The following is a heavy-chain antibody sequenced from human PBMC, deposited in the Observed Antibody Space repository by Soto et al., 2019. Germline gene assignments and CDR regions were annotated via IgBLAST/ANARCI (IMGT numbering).Heavy chain of an antibody. CDR3: ARDNEWLRSKENYYYYMDV. Sequence: ASVKVSCKASGGTFSSYTISWVRQAPGQGLEWMGRIIPILGIANYAQKFQGRVTITADKSTSTAYMELSSLRSEDTAVYYCARDNEWLRSKENYYYYMDVWGKGTTVTVSS. CDR2: IIPILGIA. J-gene: IGHJ6*03. CDR1: GGTFSSYT. D-gene: IGHD5-12*01. V-gene: IGHV1-69*04.